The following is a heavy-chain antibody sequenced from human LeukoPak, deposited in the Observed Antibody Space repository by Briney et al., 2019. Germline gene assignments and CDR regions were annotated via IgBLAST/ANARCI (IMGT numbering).Heavy chain of an antibody. CDR1: GCTFTAYY. Sequence: ASVTVSCKTSGCTFTAYYRHWVGQAAGQGGEWMGSINPIKPNSYDIHYAQKFRGRVTMTRDTSISTASVELSSLRADDPAVYYCARAGYSSSLYDYWGQGTLVPVSS. J-gene: IGHJ4*02. V-gene: IGHV1-2*02. CDR2: INPIKPNSYDI. CDR3: ARAGYSSSLYDY. D-gene: IGHD6-13*01.